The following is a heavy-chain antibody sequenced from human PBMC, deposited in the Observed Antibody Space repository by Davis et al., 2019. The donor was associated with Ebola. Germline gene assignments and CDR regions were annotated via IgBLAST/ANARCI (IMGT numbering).Heavy chain of an antibody. Sequence: SVKVSCKASGGTFSSYAISWVRQAPGQGLEWMGGIIPILGIANYAQKFQGRVTITADESTSTAYMELSSLRTEDTAVYYCARDRGPYSTDYYYYYGMDVWGQGTTVTVSS. D-gene: IGHD6-13*01. J-gene: IGHJ6*02. CDR3: ARDRGPYSTDYYYYYGMDV. CDR2: IIPILGIA. CDR1: GGTFSSYA. V-gene: IGHV1-69*10.